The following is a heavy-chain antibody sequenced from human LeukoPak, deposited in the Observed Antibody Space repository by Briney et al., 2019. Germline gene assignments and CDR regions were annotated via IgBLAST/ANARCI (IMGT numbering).Heavy chain of an antibody. CDR1: GFTFSSYA. V-gene: IGHV3-23*01. CDR3: AQFRRRSSWYGGDYFDC. J-gene: IGHJ4*02. D-gene: IGHD6-13*01. Sequence: GGSLRLSCAASGFTFSSYAMSWVRQAPGKGLEWVSAISGSGGSTYYADSVKGRFTISRDNSKNTLYLQMNSLRAEDTAVYYCAQFRRRSSWYGGDYFDCWGQATLVTVSS. CDR2: ISGSGGST.